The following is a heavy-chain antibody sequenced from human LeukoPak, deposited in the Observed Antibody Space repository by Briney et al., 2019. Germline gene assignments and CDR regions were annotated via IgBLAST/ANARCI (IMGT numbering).Heavy chain of an antibody. D-gene: IGHD3-3*01. J-gene: IGHJ6*03. CDR3: ARDSAAAITIFGVAPLGHYYYMDV. CDR1: GYTFTNHY. Sequence: ASVKVSCKASGYTFTNHYMHWVRQAPGQGLEWMGIINPANGGTTYAQKFQGRVTMTRDTSTSAVYMELNSLRSDDTAVYYCARDSAAAITIFGVAPLGHYYYMDVWGKGTTVTVSS. CDR2: INPANGGT. V-gene: IGHV1-46*01.